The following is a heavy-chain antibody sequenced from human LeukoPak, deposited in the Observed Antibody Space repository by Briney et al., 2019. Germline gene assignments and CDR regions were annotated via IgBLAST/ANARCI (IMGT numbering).Heavy chain of an antibody. CDR1: GFTFSSYW. D-gene: IGHD6-19*01. CDR3: AREWVAGYRFYFYYYGMDV. Sequence: GGSLRLSCAASGFTFSSYWMSWVRQAPGKGLEWVANIKQDGGENYYVDSVKGRFTISRDNAENSLYLQMDSLRAEDTAVYYCAREWVAGYRFYFYYYGMDVWGQGTTVTVSS. J-gene: IGHJ6*02. V-gene: IGHV3-7*01. CDR2: IKQDGGEN.